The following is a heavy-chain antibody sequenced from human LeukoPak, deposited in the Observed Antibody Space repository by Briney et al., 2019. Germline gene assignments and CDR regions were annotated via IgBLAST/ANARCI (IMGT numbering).Heavy chain of an antibody. V-gene: IGHV4-59*01. Sequence: PSETLSLTCTVSGGSISSYYWSWIRQPPGKGLEWIGYIYYSGSTNYNPSLKSRVTISVDTSKNQFSLKLSSVTAADTAVYYCARATVAGTKVDYWGQGTLVTVSS. J-gene: IGHJ4*02. D-gene: IGHD6-19*01. CDR1: GGSISSYY. CDR2: IYYSGST. CDR3: ARATVAGTKVDY.